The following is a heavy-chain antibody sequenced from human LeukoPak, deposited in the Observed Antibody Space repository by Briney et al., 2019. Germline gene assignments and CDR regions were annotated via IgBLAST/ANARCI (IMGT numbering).Heavy chain of an antibody. J-gene: IGHJ4*02. D-gene: IGHD4-17*01. Sequence: GGSLRLSCAASGFTFSSYAMHWVRQAPGKGLEWVAVISYDGSNKYYADSVKGRFTISRDNSKNTLYLQMNSLRAEDTAVYYCARDLGGDYVFDYWGQGTLVTDSS. CDR2: ISYDGSNK. V-gene: IGHV3-30-3*01. CDR1: GFTFSSYA. CDR3: ARDLGGDYVFDY.